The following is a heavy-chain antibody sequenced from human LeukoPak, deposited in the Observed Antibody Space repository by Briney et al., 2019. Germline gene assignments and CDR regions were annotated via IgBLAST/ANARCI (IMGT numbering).Heavy chain of an antibody. CDR1: GGAISGGGYP. J-gene: IGHJ4*02. Sequence: SQTLCLTGAVSGGAISGGGYPWSWNRQPPGKGLEWIGYIYHSGSTYYNPSLKSRVTISVDRSKNQFSLKLSSVTAADTAVYYCARGRDFDYWGQGTLVTVSS. V-gene: IGHV4-30-2*01. CDR2: IYHSGST. CDR3: ARGRDFDY.